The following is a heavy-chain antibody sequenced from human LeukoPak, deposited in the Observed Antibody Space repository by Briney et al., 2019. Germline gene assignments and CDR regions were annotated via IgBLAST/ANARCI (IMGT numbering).Heavy chain of an antibody. CDR2: IVFVCGNT. CDR3: AVVGPILKAFDY. J-gene: IGHJ4*02. CDR1: GLTFTISA. V-gene: IGHV1-58*01. Sequence: SVRVSCRASGLTFTISAVQGVRQARGQRREWIGGIVFVCGNTNYTQKFQERVTITRDMSTSTAYMEMSSLRYEATAVYYCAVVGPILKAFDYWGQGTLVTVSS.